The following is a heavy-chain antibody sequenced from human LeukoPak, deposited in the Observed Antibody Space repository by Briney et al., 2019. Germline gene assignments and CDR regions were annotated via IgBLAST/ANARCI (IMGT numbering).Heavy chain of an antibody. V-gene: IGHV3-23*01. J-gene: IGHJ4*02. CDR2: ISGSGGST. Sequence: GGSLRLSCAASGFTFSSYAMSWVRQAPGKGLEWVSAISGSGGSTYYADSVKGRFTISRDNSKNTLYLQMNSLRAEDTAVYYCARTPKPPSFTVTTEYYFDYWGQGTLVTVSS. CDR1: GFTFSSYA. CDR3: ARTPKPPSFTVTTEYYFDY. D-gene: IGHD4-17*01.